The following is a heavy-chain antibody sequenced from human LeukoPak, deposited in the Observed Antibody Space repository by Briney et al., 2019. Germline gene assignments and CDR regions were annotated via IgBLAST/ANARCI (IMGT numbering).Heavy chain of an antibody. CDR3: ARAVAAAGPGDL. J-gene: IGHJ2*01. CDR2: ISYDGSNK. D-gene: IGHD6-13*01. Sequence: GGSLRLSCAASGFTFSSYATHWVRQAPGKGLEWVAVISYDGSNKYYADSVKGRFTISRDNSKNTLYLQMNSLRAEDTAVYYCARAVAAAGPGDLWGRGTLVTVSS. CDR1: GFTFSSYA. V-gene: IGHV3-30-3*01.